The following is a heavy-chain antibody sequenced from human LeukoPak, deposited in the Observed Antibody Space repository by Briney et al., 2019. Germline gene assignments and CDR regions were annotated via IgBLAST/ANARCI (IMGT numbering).Heavy chain of an antibody. V-gene: IGHV1-69*05. J-gene: IGHJ3*02. CDR3: ARVGGPTDGAFDI. CDR1: GGTFSSYA. CDR2: IIPIFGTA. D-gene: IGHD3-16*01. Sequence: SVKVSCKASGGTFSSYAISWARQAPGQGLEWMGGIIPIFGTANYAQRFQGRVTITTDESTSTAYMELSSLRSEDTAVYYCARVGGPTDGAFDIWGQGTMVTVSS.